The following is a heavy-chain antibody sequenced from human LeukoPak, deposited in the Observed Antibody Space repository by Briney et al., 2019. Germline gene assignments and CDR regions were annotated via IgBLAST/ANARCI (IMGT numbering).Heavy chain of an antibody. V-gene: IGHV4-31*03. CDR2: IYYSGST. CDR1: GGSISSGAYY. J-gene: IGHJ4*02. Sequence: PSQTLSLTCTVSGGSISSGAYYWTWIRQHPGKGLEWIGYIYYSGSTYYSASLKSRVTISVDTSKNQFSLKLNSVTAADTAVYYCARGGVEDYVWGSYRYYLDYWGQGTLVTVSS. CDR3: ARGGVEDYVWGSYRYYLDY. D-gene: IGHD3-16*02.